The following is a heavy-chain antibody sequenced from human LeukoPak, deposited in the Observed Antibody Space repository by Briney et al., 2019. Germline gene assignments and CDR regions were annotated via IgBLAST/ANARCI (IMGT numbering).Heavy chain of an antibody. CDR2: IKRDGVDR. Sequence: GGSLRLSCAASGFTFSIKWMSWVRQAPGQGPEWVSSIKRDGVDRYYVDSVKGRFTISRDNANNSVYLQMNSLRAEDTAVYYCARMATLDYWGQGTLVTVSS. CDR3: ARMATLDY. CDR1: GFTFSIKW. J-gene: IGHJ4*02. V-gene: IGHV3-7*04. D-gene: IGHD4-23*01.